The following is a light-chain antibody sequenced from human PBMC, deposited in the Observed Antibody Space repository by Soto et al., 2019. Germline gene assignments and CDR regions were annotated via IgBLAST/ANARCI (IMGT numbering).Light chain of an antibody. CDR3: AAWDDSLSGRV. CDR1: SSSIGSNF. CDR2: RNN. V-gene: IGLV1-47*01. Sequence: QSVLTQPPSVSGAPGQRVTISCTGSSSSIGSNFVYWYQQLPGTAPKLLIYRNNQRPSGVPDRFSGSKSGTSASLAISGLRSEDEADYYCAAWDDSLSGRVFGGGTKLTVL. J-gene: IGLJ2*01.